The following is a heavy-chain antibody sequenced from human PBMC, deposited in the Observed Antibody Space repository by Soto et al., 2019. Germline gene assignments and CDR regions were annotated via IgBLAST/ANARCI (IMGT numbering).Heavy chain of an antibody. V-gene: IGHV1-69*13. J-gene: IGHJ6*02. CDR1: GGTFSSYA. D-gene: IGHD2-15*01. Sequence: ASVKGSCKASGGTFSSYAISWVRQAPGQGLEWMGGIIPIFGTANYAQKFQGRVTITADESTSTAYMELRSLRSEDTAVYYCARDRCSGGSCYLPHYGMDVWGQGTTVTVSS. CDR2: IIPIFGTA. CDR3: ARDRCSGGSCYLPHYGMDV.